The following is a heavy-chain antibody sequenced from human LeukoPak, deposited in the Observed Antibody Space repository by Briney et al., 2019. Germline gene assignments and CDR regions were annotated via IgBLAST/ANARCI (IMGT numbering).Heavy chain of an antibody. D-gene: IGHD3-9*01. Sequence: SETLSLTCAVYGGSFSDLYWSWIRQPPGKGLEWIGEINHSGVTNYNPSLKSRITISEDTSKRQFSLKLSSVTAADTAVYYCVTNYDILTLYRSYWGRGTLVTVSS. CDR3: VTNYDILTLYRSY. V-gene: IGHV4-34*01. CDR2: INHSGVT. J-gene: IGHJ4*02. CDR1: GGSFSDLY.